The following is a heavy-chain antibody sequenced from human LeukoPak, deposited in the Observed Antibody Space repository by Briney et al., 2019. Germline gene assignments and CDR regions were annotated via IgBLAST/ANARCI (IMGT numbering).Heavy chain of an antibody. CDR1: GGSISSYH. D-gene: IGHD6-13*01. CDR2: IFYTGST. Sequence: SETLSLTCTVSGGSISSYHWSWIRQPPGKGLEWIGYIFYTGSTNYNPPLKSRLTISVDTSKNQFSLKLSSVTAADTAVYYCARTTEAHSWRTRYYDYYMDVWGKGTTVAVSS. V-gene: IGHV4-59*01. CDR3: ARTTEAHSWRTRYYDYYMDV. J-gene: IGHJ6*03.